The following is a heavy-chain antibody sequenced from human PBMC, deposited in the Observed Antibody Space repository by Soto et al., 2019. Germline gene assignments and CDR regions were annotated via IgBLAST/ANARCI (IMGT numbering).Heavy chain of an antibody. J-gene: IGHJ6*02. CDR3: ARGHHSMDM. CDR2: ISISSSDR. Sequence: LRLSCAASGFTFSSYGMHWVRQAPGKGLEWVSSISISSSDRYYADSVKGRFTISRDNAENSLYLQMNSLRGDDTGLYYCARGHHSMDMWGQGATVTVSS. V-gene: IGHV3-21*01. CDR1: GFTFSSYG.